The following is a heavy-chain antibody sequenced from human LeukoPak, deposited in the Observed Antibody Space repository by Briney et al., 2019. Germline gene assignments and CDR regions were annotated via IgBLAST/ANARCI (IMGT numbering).Heavy chain of an antibody. CDR3: AKDGARIAAAGTRVDY. D-gene: IGHD6-13*01. Sequence: GESLRLSCAASGFSFSAYGMQWVRQAPGKGPEWVAFTRYDGSYKYYADSVKGRFTISRDNSNNTLYLQMNSLRAEDTAVYYCAKDGARIAAAGTRVDYWGQGTLVTVSS. CDR1: GFSFSAYG. V-gene: IGHV3-30*02. CDR2: TRYDGSYK. J-gene: IGHJ4*02.